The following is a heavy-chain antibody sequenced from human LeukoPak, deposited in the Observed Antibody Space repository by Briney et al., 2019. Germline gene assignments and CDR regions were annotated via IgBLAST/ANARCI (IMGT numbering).Heavy chain of an antibody. CDR2: IYYSGST. J-gene: IGHJ5*02. Sequence: SETLSLTCTVSGGSISSYYWSWIRQPAGKGLEWIGSIYYSGSTYYNPSLKSRVTISVDTSKNQFSLKLSSVTAADTAVYYCARLGVYNWFDPWGQGTLVTVSS. CDR1: GGSISSYY. D-gene: IGHD3-16*01. CDR3: ARLGVYNWFDP. V-gene: IGHV4-59*05.